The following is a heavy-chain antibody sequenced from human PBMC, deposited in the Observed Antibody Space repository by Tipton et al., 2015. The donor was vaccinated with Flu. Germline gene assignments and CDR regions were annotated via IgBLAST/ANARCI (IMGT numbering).Heavy chain of an antibody. V-gene: IGHV4-31*03. D-gene: IGHD5-18*01. CDR3: ARDEDTSMGTH. CDR2: IHYSGST. CDR1: GASISSGGYY. Sequence: TLSLTCSVSGASISSGGYYWSWIRQHPGKGLEWIGYIHYSGSTYYNPSLRGRVTISVDTSKNQFSLNLSSLTAADTAVYYCARDEDTSMGTHWGQGTLVTVSS. J-gene: IGHJ4*02.